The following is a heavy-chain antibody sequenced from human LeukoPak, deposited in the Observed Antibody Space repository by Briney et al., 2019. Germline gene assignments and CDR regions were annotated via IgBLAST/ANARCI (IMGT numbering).Heavy chain of an antibody. V-gene: IGHV3-30-3*01. D-gene: IGHD1-26*01. CDR3: APLGSPLDY. CDR1: GFTFSSYA. Sequence: GRSLRLSCAASGFTFSSYAMHWVRQAPGKGLEWVAVISYDGSNKYYADSVKGRFTISRDNSKNTLYLQMNSLRAEDTAVYCCAPLGSPLDYWGQGTLVTVSS. J-gene: IGHJ4*02. CDR2: ISYDGSNK.